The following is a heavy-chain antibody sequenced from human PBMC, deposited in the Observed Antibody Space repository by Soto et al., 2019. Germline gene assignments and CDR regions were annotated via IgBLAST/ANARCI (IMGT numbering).Heavy chain of an antibody. D-gene: IGHD4-17*01. Sequence: GGSLRLSCAASGFTFSSYGMHWVRQAPGKGLEWVAVISYDGSNKYYADSVKGRFTISRDNSKNTLYLQMNSLRAEDTAVYYCAKSTVGYWYYGMDVWGQGTTVTAP. CDR3: AKSTVGYWYYGMDV. CDR2: ISYDGSNK. J-gene: IGHJ6*02. CDR1: GFTFSSYG. V-gene: IGHV3-30*18.